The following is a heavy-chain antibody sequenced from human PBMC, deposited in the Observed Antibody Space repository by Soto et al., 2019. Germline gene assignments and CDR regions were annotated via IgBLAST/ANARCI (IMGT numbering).Heavy chain of an antibody. D-gene: IGHD5-12*01. CDR1: GFTFSFYG. Sequence: QVQLVESGGGLVQPGRSLRLSCAASGFTFSFYGMHWVRQAPGKGLEWLAVISYDEKNKFYADSVKGRFTISRDNSKNTLSLQMNSLRTEDTAVYYCAREGAPDIVATIAGRYFDYWGQGTLVTVSS. CDR2: ISYDEKNK. CDR3: AREGAPDIVATIAGRYFDY. J-gene: IGHJ4*02. V-gene: IGHV3-30*03.